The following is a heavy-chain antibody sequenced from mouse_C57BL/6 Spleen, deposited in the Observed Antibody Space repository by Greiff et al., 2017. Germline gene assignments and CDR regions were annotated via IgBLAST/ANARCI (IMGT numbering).Heavy chain of an antibody. J-gene: IGHJ2*01. CDR2: IRSKSNNYAT. D-gene: IGHD1-1*01. CDR1: GFSFNTYA. CDR3: VRHAITTVVEVDFDY. V-gene: IGHV10-1*01. Sequence: EVQLVESGGGLVQPKGSLKLSCAASGFSFNTYAMNWVRQAPGKGLEWVARIRSKSNNYATYYADSLKDRFTISIDDSESMLYLQMNNLKNKDTAMYYGVRHAITTVVEVDFDYWGQGTTLTVSS.